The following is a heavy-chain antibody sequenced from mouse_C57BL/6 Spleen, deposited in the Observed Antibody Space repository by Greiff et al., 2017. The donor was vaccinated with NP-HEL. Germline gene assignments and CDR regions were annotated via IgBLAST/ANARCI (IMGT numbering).Heavy chain of an antibody. CDR1: GFTFSNYW. V-gene: IGHV6-3*01. CDR2: IRLKSDNYAT. D-gene: IGHD2-14*01. J-gene: IGHJ2*01. Sequence: EVQLVESGGGLVQPGGSMKLSCVASGFTFSNYWMNWVRQSPEKGLEWVAQIRLKSDNYATHYAESVKGRFTISRDDSKSSVYLQMNNLRAEDTGIYYCTDSYYRDYFDYWGQGTTLTVSS. CDR3: TDSYYRDYFDY.